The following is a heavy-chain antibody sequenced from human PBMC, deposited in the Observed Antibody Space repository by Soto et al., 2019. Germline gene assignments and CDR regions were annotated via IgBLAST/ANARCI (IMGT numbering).Heavy chain of an antibody. D-gene: IGHD6-19*01. V-gene: IGHV3-7*01. Sequence: GESLKISCAASGFTFSSYWMSWVRQAPGKGLEWVANIKQDGSEKYYVDSVKGRFTISRDNAKNSLYLQMNSLRAEDTAVYYCARVSVAVAGKDYWGQGTLVTVSS. CDR2: IKQDGSEK. J-gene: IGHJ4*02. CDR3: ARVSVAVAGKDY. CDR1: GFTFSSYW.